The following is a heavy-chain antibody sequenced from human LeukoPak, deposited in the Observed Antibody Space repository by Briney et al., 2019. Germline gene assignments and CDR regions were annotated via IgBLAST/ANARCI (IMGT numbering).Heavy chain of an antibody. CDR3: ARGGDYGDYVAFDY. CDR1: GFTFSSYA. CDR2: ISGSGGST. J-gene: IGHJ4*02. V-gene: IGHV3-23*01. Sequence: GGSLRLSCAASGFTFSSYAMSWVRQALGKGLEWVSAISGSGGSTYYADSVKGRFTISRDNSKNTLYLQMNSLRAEDTAVYYRARGGDYGDYVAFDYWGQGTLVTVSS. D-gene: IGHD4-17*01.